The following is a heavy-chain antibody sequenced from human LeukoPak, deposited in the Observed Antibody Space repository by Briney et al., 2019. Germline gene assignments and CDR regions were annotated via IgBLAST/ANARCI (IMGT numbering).Heavy chain of an antibody. V-gene: IGHV4-38-2*01. J-gene: IGHJ5*02. Sequence: SETLSLTCAVSGYSINSGYSWTWLRQRPGKGLEWIGNIYHSGYAYYNPSLKSRVTISLDASKNQFTLRLSSVTAADTAVYYCARNSSLTTLKGGWFDPWGQGTLVTVSS. D-gene: IGHD4-11*01. CDR3: ARNSSLTTLKGGWFDP. CDR1: GYSINSGYS. CDR2: IYHSGYA.